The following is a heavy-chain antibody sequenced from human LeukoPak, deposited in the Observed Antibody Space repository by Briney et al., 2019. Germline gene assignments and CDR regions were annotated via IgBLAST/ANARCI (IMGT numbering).Heavy chain of an antibody. D-gene: IGHD6-13*01. V-gene: IGHV1-2*02. Sequence: ASVKVSCKASGYTFIGYYMHWVRQAPGQGLEWMGWINCNTGGTNYAQKFQGRVTMTRDTSTTTVYMELSSLRSDDTAVYYCARDEQQVPYHDAFHFWGQGTAVTVSS. CDR2: INCNTGGT. CDR1: GYTFIGYY. CDR3: ARDEQQVPYHDAFHF. J-gene: IGHJ3*01.